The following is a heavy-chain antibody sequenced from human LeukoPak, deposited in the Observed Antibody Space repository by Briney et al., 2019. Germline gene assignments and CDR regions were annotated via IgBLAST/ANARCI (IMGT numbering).Heavy chain of an antibody. CDR2: INPNSGGT. CDR1: GYTFTGYY. CDR3: ARSDSSGGFVE. Sequence: ASVKVSFEASGYTFTGYYMHWVRQAPGQGLEWMGWINPNSGGTNYAQKFQGRVTMTRDTSISTAYMELSRLRSDDTAVYYCARSDSSGGFVEWGQGTLVTVSS. D-gene: IGHD3-22*01. J-gene: IGHJ4*02. V-gene: IGHV1-2*02.